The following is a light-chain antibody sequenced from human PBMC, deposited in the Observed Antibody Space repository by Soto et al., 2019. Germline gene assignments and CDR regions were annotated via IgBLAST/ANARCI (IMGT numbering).Light chain of an antibody. CDR3: QQYDKWPRT. J-gene: IGKJ1*01. V-gene: IGKV3-15*01. CDR1: QSVSSN. CDR2: GAS. Sequence: ERVLTHSLATLSVSPGESATLSGRASQSVSSNLAWYQQKPGQAPRLLIYGASTRATGIPARFSGGGSGAEYTLTISSLQSEDFAVYYCQQYDKWPRTFGQGTKVDIK.